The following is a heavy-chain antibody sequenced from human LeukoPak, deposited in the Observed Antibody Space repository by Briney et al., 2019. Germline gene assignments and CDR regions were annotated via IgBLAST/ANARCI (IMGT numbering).Heavy chain of an antibody. J-gene: IGHJ4*02. D-gene: IGHD3-22*01. Sequence: ASVKVSCKASGYTFTSYYMHWVRQAPGQGLEWMGIINPSGGSTSYAQEFQGRVTMTRDTSTSTVYMELSSLRSEDTAVYYCARGLHYDSSGYYTELDYWGQGTLVTVSS. V-gene: IGHV1-46*01. CDR2: INPSGGST. CDR3: ARGLHYDSSGYYTELDY. CDR1: GYTFTSYY.